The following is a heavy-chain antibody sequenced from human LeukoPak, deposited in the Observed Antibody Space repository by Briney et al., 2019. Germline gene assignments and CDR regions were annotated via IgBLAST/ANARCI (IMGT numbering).Heavy chain of an antibody. J-gene: IGHJ4*02. CDR3: ARVVLDSYGPSLDY. CDR1: GGPISSGDYY. D-gene: IGHD5-18*01. V-gene: IGHV4-30-4*08. Sequence: PSETLSLTCTVSGGPISSGDYYWSWIRQPPGKGLEWIGYIYYSGSTYYNPSLKSRVTISVDTSKNQFSLKLSSVTAADTAVYYCARVVLDSYGPSLDYWGQGTLVTVSS. CDR2: IYYSGST.